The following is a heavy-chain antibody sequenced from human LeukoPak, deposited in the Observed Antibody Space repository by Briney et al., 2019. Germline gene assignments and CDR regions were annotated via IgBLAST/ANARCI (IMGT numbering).Heavy chain of an antibody. CDR2: INPNSGGT. J-gene: IGHJ4*02. V-gene: IGHV1-2*02. CDR3: ARVNYYDSSGSDEAYFDY. CDR1: GYTFTGYY. D-gene: IGHD3-22*01. Sequence: GASVKVSCKASGYTFTGYYVHWVRQAPGQGLEWMGWINPNSGGTNYAQKFQGRVTMTRDTSISTAYMELSRLRSDDTAVYYCARVNYYDSSGSDEAYFDYWGQGTLVTVSS.